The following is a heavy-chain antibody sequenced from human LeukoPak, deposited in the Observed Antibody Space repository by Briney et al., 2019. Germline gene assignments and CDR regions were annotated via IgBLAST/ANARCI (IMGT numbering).Heavy chain of an antibody. J-gene: IGHJ4*02. CDR2: ISSSSSTI. CDR3: ARRWRLFDY. CDR1: GXTFSSYS. D-gene: IGHD6-25*01. Sequence: PGGSXXLSXAASGXTFSSYSMNWVRQAPGKGLEWVSYISSSSSTIYYADSVKGRFTISRDNAKNSLYLQMNSLRAEDTAVYYCARRWRLFDYWGQGTLVTVSS. V-gene: IGHV3-48*04.